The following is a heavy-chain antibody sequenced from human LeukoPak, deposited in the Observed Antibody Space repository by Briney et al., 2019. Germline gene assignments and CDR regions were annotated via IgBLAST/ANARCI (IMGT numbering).Heavy chain of an antibody. Sequence: GGSLRLSCAASGFTFDDYAMHWVRQAPGKGLEWVSGISWNSGSIGYADSVKGRFTISRDNAKNSLHLQMNSLRAEDTALYYCAKVRYGYYYYYGMDVWGQGTTVTVSS. CDR3: AKVRYGYYYYYGMDV. V-gene: IGHV3-9*01. CDR2: ISWNSGSI. D-gene: IGHD5-18*01. CDR1: GFTFDDYA. J-gene: IGHJ6*02.